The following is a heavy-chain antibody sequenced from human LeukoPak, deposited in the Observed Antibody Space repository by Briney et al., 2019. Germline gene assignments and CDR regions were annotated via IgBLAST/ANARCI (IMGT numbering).Heavy chain of an antibody. CDR2: ISGSGGST. CDR3: AKPPLPYYYYYYMDV. CDR1: GFTFSSYA. V-gene: IGHV3-23*01. J-gene: IGHJ6*03. Sequence: GGSLRLSCAASGFTFSSYAMSWVRQAPGKGLEWVSAISGSGGSTYYADPVKGRFTISRDNSKNTLYLQMNSLRAEDTAVYYCAKPPLPYYYYYYMDVWGKGTTVTVSS.